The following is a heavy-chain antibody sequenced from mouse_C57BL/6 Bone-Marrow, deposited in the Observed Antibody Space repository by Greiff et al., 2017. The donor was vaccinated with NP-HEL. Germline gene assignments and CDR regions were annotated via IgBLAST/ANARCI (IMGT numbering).Heavy chain of an antibody. J-gene: IGHJ3*01. Sequence: VQVVESGAELARPGASVKLSCKASGYTFTSYGISWVKQRTGQGLEWIGEIYPRSGNTYYNEKFKGKATLTADKSSSTAYMELRSLTSEDSAVYFCARRNWDTFAYWGQGTLVTVSA. D-gene: IGHD4-1*01. V-gene: IGHV1-81*01. CDR3: ARRNWDTFAY. CDR1: GYTFTSYG. CDR2: IYPRSGNT.